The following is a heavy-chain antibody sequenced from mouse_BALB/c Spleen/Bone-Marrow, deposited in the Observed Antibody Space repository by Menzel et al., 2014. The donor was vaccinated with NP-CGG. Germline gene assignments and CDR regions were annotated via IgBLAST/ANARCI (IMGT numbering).Heavy chain of an antibody. CDR3: ARCLTGTSAMDY. J-gene: IGHJ4*01. Sequence: QVQLKHSGAELVRPGTSVKVSCKASGYAFTNYLIEWVKRRPGQGLGWIGVINPGSGGTNYNEKFKAKATLTADKSSSTAYMQLSSLTSDDSAVYFCARCLTGTSAMDYWGQGTSVTVSS. CDR2: INPGSGGT. V-gene: IGHV1-54*01. D-gene: IGHD4-1*01. CDR1: GYAFTNYL.